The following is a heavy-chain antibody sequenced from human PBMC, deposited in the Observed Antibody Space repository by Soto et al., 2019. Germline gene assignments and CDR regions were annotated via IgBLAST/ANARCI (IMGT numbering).Heavy chain of an antibody. CDR1: GGSISSGDYY. J-gene: IGHJ2*01. Sequence: QVQLQESGPGLVKPSQTLSLTCTVSGGSISSGDYYWSWIRQPPGKGLEWIGYIYYSGSTYYNPSLTSRVTISVDTSKNQFSLKLSSVTAADTAVYYCARESWYDSSGYYPAYWYFDLWGRGTLVTVSS. V-gene: IGHV4-30-4*01. D-gene: IGHD3-22*01. CDR2: IYYSGST. CDR3: ARESWYDSSGYYPAYWYFDL.